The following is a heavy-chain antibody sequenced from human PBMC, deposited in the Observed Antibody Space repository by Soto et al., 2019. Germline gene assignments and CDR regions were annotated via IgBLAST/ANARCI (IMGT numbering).Heavy chain of an antibody. CDR1: GGSIGGYS. CDR3: AKTRGVTGTTFNWFDS. J-gene: IGHJ5*01. V-gene: IGHV4-59*01. D-gene: IGHD1-1*01. Sequence: QVQLQESGPGLVTPLETLSLTCTVSGGSIGGYSWNWIRQSPGRGLEWIGGVLYSGNTNYNPSLESRVTISVDPSKNQFSLKLTSVTAADTATYYCAKTRGVTGTTFNWFDSWGQGTQVSVSS. CDR2: VLYSGNT.